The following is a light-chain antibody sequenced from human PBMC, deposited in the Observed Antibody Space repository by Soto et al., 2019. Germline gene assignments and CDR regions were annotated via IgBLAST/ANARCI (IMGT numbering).Light chain of an antibody. CDR1: SSNIGNNY. V-gene: IGLV1-51*01. Sequence: QSVLTQPPSVSAAPGQTVTISCSGSSSNIGNNYVSWYQQLPGTAPKLLIYDNNKRPSGIPDRFSGSKSGTSATLDITGLQTGDEADYYCGTWDSSLSAEVFGGGTKLTVL. CDR2: DNN. CDR3: GTWDSSLSAEV. J-gene: IGLJ2*01.